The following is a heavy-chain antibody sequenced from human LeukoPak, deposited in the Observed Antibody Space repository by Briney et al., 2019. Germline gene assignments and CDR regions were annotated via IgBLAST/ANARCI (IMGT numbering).Heavy chain of an antibody. Sequence: TGGSLRLSCAASGFTVSSNCMGWVRQAPGEGLEWVSLICYSGNIYYTDSVKGRFTISRDDSKNTVFLQMNSLRGEDTAVYYCARRYCTGGTCYFFDYWGQGTLVTVSS. CDR1: GFTVSSNC. V-gene: IGHV3-53*01. D-gene: IGHD2-15*01. CDR2: ICYSGNI. CDR3: ARRYCTGGTCYFFDY. J-gene: IGHJ4*02.